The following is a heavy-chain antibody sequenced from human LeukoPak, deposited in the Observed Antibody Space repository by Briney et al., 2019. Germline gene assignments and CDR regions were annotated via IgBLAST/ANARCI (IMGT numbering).Heavy chain of an antibody. V-gene: IGHV3-15*01. D-gene: IGHD2-21*02. CDR1: GFTFSNAW. CDR3: TTIVVVTAGDY. J-gene: IGHJ4*02. Sequence: GGSLRLSCAASGFTFSNAWMSWVRQAPGKGLECVGRIKSKTDGGTIDYAAPVKGRFTISRDDSKNTLYLQMNSLKTEDTAVYYCTTIVVVTAGDYWGQGTLVTVSS. CDR2: IKSKTDGGTI.